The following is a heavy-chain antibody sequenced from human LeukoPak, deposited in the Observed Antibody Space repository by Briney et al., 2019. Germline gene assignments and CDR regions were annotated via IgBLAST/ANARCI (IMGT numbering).Heavy chain of an antibody. CDR1: GYTFTSYY. V-gene: IGHV1-46*01. D-gene: IGHD6-6*01. Sequence: GASVKVSCKASGYTFTSYYMHWVRKAPGQGLEWMGIINPSGGSTSYARKFQGRVTMTRDTSTSTVYMELSSLRSEDTAVYYCARGIAARAEAVYWGQGTLVTVSS. J-gene: IGHJ4*02. CDR2: INPSGGST. CDR3: ARGIAARAEAVY.